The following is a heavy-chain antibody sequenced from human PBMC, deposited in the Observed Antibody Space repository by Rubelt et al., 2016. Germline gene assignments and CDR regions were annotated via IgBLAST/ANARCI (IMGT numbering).Heavy chain of an antibody. D-gene: IGHD6-19*01. V-gene: IGHV3-23*01. CDR3: AKDPSIAVAGTRDDDY. CDR2: ISGSGGST. Sequence: GKGLEWVSAISGSGGSTYYADSVKGRFTISRDNSKNTLYLQMNSLRAEDTAVYYCAKDPSIAVAGTRDDDYWGQGTLVTVSS. J-gene: IGHJ4*02.